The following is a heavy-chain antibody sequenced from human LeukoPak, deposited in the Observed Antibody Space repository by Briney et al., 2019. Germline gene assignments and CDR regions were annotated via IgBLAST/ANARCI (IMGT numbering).Heavy chain of an antibody. D-gene: IGHD3-3*01. Sequence: ASVKVSCKASGYTFTSYGISWVRQAPGQGLEWMGWISAYNGNTNYAQKLQARVTMTTDTSTSTAYMELRSLRSDDTAVYYCATTYDFWSGLRRIDIWGQGTMVTVSS. CDR1: GYTFTSYG. J-gene: IGHJ3*02. CDR3: ATTYDFWSGLRRIDI. CDR2: ISAYNGNT. V-gene: IGHV1-18*01.